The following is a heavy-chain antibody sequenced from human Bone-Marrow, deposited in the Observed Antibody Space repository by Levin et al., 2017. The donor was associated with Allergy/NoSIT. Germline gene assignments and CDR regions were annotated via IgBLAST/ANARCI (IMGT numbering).Heavy chain of an antibody. CDR3: TRWGAVAGP. CDR2: MNPNSGNT. Sequence: GASVKVSCKASGYTFTDYDINWVRQATGQGLEWMGWMNPNSGNTGYAQKFQGRLTLTRNTAIGTAYMELSSLRSEDTAVYFCTRWGAVAGPWGQGTLVTVSS. J-gene: IGHJ5*02. V-gene: IGHV1-8*01. CDR1: GYTFTDYD. D-gene: IGHD6-19*01.